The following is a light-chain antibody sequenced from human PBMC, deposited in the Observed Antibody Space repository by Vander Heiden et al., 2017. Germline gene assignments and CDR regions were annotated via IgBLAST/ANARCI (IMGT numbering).Light chain of an antibody. CDR2: AVT. V-gene: IGLV2-8*01. J-gene: IGLJ1*01. CDR1: VSNVGAYNY. CDR3: SSFAGSATYF. Sequence: SALTQPPTASGSTGQSVTLSCTGTVSNVGAYNYVSRYQQHPGKVPQLIIYAVTKRPSGVPDRFSGSKSGNTASLTVSGLQAEDEADYYCSSFAGSATYFLGTGTKVTVL.